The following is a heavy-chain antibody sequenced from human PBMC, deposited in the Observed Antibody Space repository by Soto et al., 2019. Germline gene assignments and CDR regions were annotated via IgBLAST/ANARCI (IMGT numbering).Heavy chain of an antibody. V-gene: IGHV4-31*03. CDR2: IYYSGST. CDR3: AREVVGRFWFDP. D-gene: IGHD2-2*01. Sequence: SETLSLTCTFSGGSISSVGYYWSWIRQHPGKGLEWIGYIYYSGSTYYNPSLKSRVTISVDTSKNQFSLKLSSVTAADTAVYYCAREVVGRFWFDPWGQGTLVTVSS. J-gene: IGHJ5*02. CDR1: GGSISSVGYY.